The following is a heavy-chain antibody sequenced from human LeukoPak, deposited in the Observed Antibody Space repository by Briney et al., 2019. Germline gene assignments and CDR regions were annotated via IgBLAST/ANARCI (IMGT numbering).Heavy chain of an antibody. CDR1: GYTFTSYY. Sequence: ASVKVSCKASGYTFTSYYMHWVLQAPGQGLEWMGIINPSGGSTSYAQKFQGRVTMTRDTSTSTVYIELSSLRSEDTAVYYCACRCSGAYSSSGWGQGTMVTVSS. CDR3: ACRCSGAYSSSG. V-gene: IGHV1-46*01. CDR2: INPSGGST. J-gene: IGHJ3*01. D-gene: IGHD6-13*01.